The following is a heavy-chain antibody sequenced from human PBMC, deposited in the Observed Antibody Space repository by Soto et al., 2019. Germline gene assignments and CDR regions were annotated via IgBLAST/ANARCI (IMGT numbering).Heavy chain of an antibody. J-gene: IGHJ4*02. V-gene: IGHV3-30*03. CDR2: ISNDGNNK. Sequence: GGSLRLSCVASGFTFTRYGMHWVRQAPGKGLEWVVVISNDGNNKYYADSVKGRFTISRDNAKNTMYLQMNSLRAEDTAVYYCASXXPXXXXXXDXXGXGTLVTXXS. CDR1: GFTFTRYG. CDR3: ASXXPXXXXXXDX.